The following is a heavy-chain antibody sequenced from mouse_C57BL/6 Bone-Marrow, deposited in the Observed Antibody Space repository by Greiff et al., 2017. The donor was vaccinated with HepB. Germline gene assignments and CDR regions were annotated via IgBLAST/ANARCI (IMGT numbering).Heavy chain of an antibody. CDR1: GYTFTDYE. CDR2: IDPETGGT. D-gene: IGHD1-2*01. CDR3: TEGLRHYCDY. V-gene: IGHV1-15*01. J-gene: IGHJ2*01. Sequence: QVQLQQSGAELVRPGASVTLSCKASGYTFTDYEMHWVKQTPVHGLEWIGAIDPETGGTAYNQKFKGKAILTAEKSSSTAYMELRSLTSEDSAVYYCTEGLRHYCDYWGQGTTLTVSS.